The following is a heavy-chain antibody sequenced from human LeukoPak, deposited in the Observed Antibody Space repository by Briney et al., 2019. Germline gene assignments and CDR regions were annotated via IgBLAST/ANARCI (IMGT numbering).Heavy chain of an antibody. CDR2: ISPYNGNT. V-gene: IGHV1-18*01. Sequence: ASVKVSCKASGYTFTSYGVSWVRQAPGQGLEWMGWISPYNGNTNYAQKLQGRVTMTTDTSTSTAYMELRSLRSDDTAVYYCARDVEEFGWFDPWGQGTLVTVSS. D-gene: IGHD3-10*01. J-gene: IGHJ5*02. CDR3: ARDVEEFGWFDP. CDR1: GYTFTSYG.